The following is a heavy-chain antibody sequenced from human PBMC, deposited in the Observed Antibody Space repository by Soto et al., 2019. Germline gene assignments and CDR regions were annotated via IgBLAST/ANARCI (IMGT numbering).Heavy chain of an antibody. J-gene: IGHJ6*02. D-gene: IGHD4-4*01. Sequence: QAQLVQSGAEVKKPGSSVKVSCKASGGTFSSYAISWVRQAPGQGLEWMGGIIPIFGTANYAQKFQGRVTITADESTSTAYMELSSLRSEDTAVYYCARDDSNYVNYYYYYGMDVWGQGTTVTVSS. CDR3: ARDDSNYVNYYYYYGMDV. CDR1: GGTFSSYA. V-gene: IGHV1-69*01. CDR2: IIPIFGTA.